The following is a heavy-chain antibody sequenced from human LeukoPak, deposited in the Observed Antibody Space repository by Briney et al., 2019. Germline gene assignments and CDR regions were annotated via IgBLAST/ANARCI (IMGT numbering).Heavy chain of an antibody. CDR3: ASGWSNDGLDL. J-gene: IGHJ3*01. D-gene: IGHD6-19*01. CDR2: ISGTGAKT. Sequence: GGSLRLSCAASGFTFNSYSMNWVRQAPGKGLKWVSSISGTGAKTHFADSVKGRFTISRDNSKNTLFLQMNSLRVEDTAVYYCASGWSNDGLDLWGQGTMVTVSS. V-gene: IGHV3-23*01. CDR1: GFTFNSYS.